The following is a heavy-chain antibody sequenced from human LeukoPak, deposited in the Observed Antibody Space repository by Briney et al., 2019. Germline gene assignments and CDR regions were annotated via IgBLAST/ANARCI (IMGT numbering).Heavy chain of an antibody. V-gene: IGHV3-9*01. CDR2: ISWNSGSI. J-gene: IGHJ4*02. Sequence: PGRSLRLSCAASGFTFDDYAMHWVRQAPGKGLEWVSGISWNSGSIGYADSVKGRFTISRDNAKNSLYLQMNSLRAEDTAVYYCARMYTSSHFDFWGQGTLVTVSS. D-gene: IGHD6-13*01. CDR3: ARMYTSSHFDF. CDR1: GFTFDDYA.